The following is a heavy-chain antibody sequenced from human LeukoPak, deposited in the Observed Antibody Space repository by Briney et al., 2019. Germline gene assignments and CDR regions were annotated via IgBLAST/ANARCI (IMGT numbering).Heavy chain of an antibody. CDR1: GGSISSSSYY. CDR3: ARDPAIITMVRGAKNCGFDP. CDR2: IYYSGST. Sequence: SETLSLTCTVSGGSISSSSYYWGWIRQPPGKGLEWIGSIYYSGSTYYNPSLKSRVTISVDTSKNQFSLKLSSVTAADTAVYYCARDPAIITMVRGAKNCGFDPWGQGTLVTVSS. V-gene: IGHV4-39*07. D-gene: IGHD3-10*01. J-gene: IGHJ5*02.